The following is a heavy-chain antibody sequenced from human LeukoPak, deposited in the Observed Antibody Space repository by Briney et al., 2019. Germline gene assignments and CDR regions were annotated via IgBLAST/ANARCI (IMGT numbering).Heavy chain of an antibody. CDR1: GFTFSIYW. Sequence: PGGSLRLSCAASGFTFSIYWMRWVRQAPGKGRECVANIKQDGRDKYYVESVKGRFTISSDNAKNSLYLQMNSLRAEDTAVYYCAKYRTPFYFDAFDVWGLGTMVTVCS. CDR2: IKQDGRDK. CDR3: AKYRTPFYFDAFDV. V-gene: IGHV3-7*01. D-gene: IGHD2/OR15-2a*01. J-gene: IGHJ3*01.